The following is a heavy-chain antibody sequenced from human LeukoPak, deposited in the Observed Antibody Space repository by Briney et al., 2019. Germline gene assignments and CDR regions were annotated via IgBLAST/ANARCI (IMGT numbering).Heavy chain of an antibody. CDR3: ARVRDGYNFHYFDY. D-gene: IGHD5-24*01. CDR2: IYYSGST. Sequence: SETLSLTCTVSGGSISSYYWSWIRQPAGKGLEWIGYIYYSGSTNHNPSLKSRVTISVDASKNQFSLKLSSVTAADTAVYYCARVRDGYNFHYFDYWGQGTLVTVSS. V-gene: IGHV4-59*01. J-gene: IGHJ4*02. CDR1: GGSISSYY.